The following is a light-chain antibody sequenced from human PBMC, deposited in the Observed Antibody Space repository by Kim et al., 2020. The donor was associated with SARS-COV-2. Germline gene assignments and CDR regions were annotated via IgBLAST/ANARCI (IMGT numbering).Light chain of an antibody. Sequence: SYELTQPPSVSVAPGKTARITCGGNNIGSKSVHWYQQKPGQARVLVIYYDSDRPSGIPERFSGSNSGNTATLTISRVEAGDEADYYCQVWDSSSDHYVFG. CDR2: YDS. J-gene: IGLJ1*01. CDR3: QVWDSSSDHYV. V-gene: IGLV3-21*04. CDR1: NIGSKS.